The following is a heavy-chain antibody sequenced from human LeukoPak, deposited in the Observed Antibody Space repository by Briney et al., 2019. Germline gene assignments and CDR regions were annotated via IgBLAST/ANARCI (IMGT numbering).Heavy chain of an antibody. CDR3: ARDGMTTVTIDY. CDR2: IKQDGSEK. J-gene: IGHJ4*02. V-gene: IGHV3-7*01. D-gene: IGHD4-17*01. CDR1: GFTVSNNY. Sequence: GGSLRLSCAASGFTVSNNYMSWVRQAPGKGLEWVANIKQDGSEKYYVDSVKGRFTISRDNAKNSLYLQMNSLRAEDTAVYYCARDGMTTVTIDYWGQGTLVTVSS.